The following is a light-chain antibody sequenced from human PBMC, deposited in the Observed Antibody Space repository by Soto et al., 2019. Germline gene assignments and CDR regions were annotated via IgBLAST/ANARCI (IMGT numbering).Light chain of an antibody. J-gene: IGKJ4*01. Sequence: EILMTQSRATLSLSPGDTSTLSFRASQSVSSNLAWYQQTPGQAPRLLIYGASSRATGIPDRFSGSGSGTDFTLTISRLEPEDFAVYYCQQYDSSPLTFGGGTKVDIK. CDR1: QSVSSN. CDR3: QQYDSSPLT. CDR2: GAS. V-gene: IGKV3-20*01.